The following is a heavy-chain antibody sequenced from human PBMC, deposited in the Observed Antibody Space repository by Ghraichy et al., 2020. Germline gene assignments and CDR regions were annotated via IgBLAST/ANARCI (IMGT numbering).Heavy chain of an antibody. Sequence: GASLRLSCAASGFTFNDFGMHWVRQAPGKGLEWVSFISSDGRNTFYGSSVKGRFTISRDNSKNTMSLQMNSLRAEDTAVYFCANAKVQWLGFDFWGQGVLVTVSA. J-gene: IGHJ4*02. CDR1: GFTFNDFG. CDR2: ISSDGRNT. V-gene: IGHV3-33*05. D-gene: IGHD6-19*01. CDR3: ANAKVQWLGFDF.